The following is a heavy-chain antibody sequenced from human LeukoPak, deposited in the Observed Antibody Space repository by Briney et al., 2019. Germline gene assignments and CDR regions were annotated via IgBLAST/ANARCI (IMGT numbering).Heavy chain of an antibody. J-gene: IGHJ4*02. D-gene: IGHD3-10*01. CDR2: INAGNGNT. Sequence: ASVTVSCTASGYTFTSYAMHWVRQAPGQRLEWMGWINAGNGNTKYSQKFQGRVTITRDTSASTAYMELSSLRSEDTAVYYCARVPDYYGSGSYFHYFDYWGQGTLVTVSS. CDR3: ARVPDYYGSGSYFHYFDY. V-gene: IGHV1-3*01. CDR1: GYTFTSYA.